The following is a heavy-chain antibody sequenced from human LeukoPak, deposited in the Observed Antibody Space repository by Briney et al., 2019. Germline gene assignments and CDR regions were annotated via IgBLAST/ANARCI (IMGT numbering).Heavy chain of an antibody. CDR1: GYTFTSYG. CDR3: ARVVGTKNYYDSSGSSNWFDP. Sequence: GASVKVSCKASGYTFTSYGISWARQAPGQGLEWMGWISAYNGNTNYAQKLQGRVTMTTDTSTSTAYMELRSLRSDDTAVYYCARVVGTKNYYDSSGSSNWFDPWGQGTLVTVSS. D-gene: IGHD3-22*01. J-gene: IGHJ5*02. V-gene: IGHV1-18*01. CDR2: ISAYNGNT.